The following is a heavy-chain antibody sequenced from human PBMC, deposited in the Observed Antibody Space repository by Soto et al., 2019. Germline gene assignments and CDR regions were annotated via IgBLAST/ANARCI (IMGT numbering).Heavy chain of an antibody. CDR1: GGSISSGGYY. Sequence: QVQLQESGPGLVKPSQTLSLTCTVSGGSISSGGYYWSWIRQHPGKGLEWMGYIYYSWSTYYYPSLKSRVTISVDTSKNQFSLKLSSVTAADTAVYYCARVRITMVRGANFDYWGQGTLVTVSS. J-gene: IGHJ4*02. D-gene: IGHD3-10*01. V-gene: IGHV4-31*03. CDR3: ARVRITMVRGANFDY. CDR2: IYYSWST.